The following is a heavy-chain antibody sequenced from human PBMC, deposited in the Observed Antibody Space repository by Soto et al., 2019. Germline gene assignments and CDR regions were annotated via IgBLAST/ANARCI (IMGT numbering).Heavy chain of an antibody. J-gene: IGHJ4*02. D-gene: IGHD3-16*01. CDR2: IYSGGST. CDR3: AREPWAADY. Sequence: EVQLVESGGGLVQPGGSLRLSCAASGFTVSTKYMSWVRQAPGKGLEWVSVIYSGGSTFYADSVRGRFTISRDNSKNTMNLQMNSLRAEYTAVYYCAREPWAADYWGQGTRVTVS. CDR1: GFTVSTKY. V-gene: IGHV3-66*01.